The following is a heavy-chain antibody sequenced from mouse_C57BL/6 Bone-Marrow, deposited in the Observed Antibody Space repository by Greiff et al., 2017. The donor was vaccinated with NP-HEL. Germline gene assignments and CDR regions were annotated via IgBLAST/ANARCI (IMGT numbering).Heavy chain of an antibody. V-gene: IGHV1-55*01. CDR1: GYTFTSYW. Sequence: VQLQQPGAELVKPGASVKMSCKASGYTFTSYWITWVKQRPGQGLEWIGDIYPGSGSTNYNEKFKSKATLTVDTSSSTAYMQLSSLTSEDSAVYYCARDYGSSYLPFAYWGQGTLVTVSA. D-gene: IGHD1-1*01. CDR2: IYPGSGST. CDR3: ARDYGSSYLPFAY. J-gene: IGHJ3*01.